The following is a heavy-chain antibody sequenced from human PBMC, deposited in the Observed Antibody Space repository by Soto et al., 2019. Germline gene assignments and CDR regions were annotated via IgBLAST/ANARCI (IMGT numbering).Heavy chain of an antibody. CDR3: AKDLGPGYYYDDY. D-gene: IGHD3-22*01. CDR2: ISGSGGST. CDR1: GFTFSSYA. V-gene: IGHV3-23*01. Sequence: EVQLLESGGGLVQPGGSLRLSCAASGFTFSSYAMSWVRRAPGKGLEWVSAISGSGGSTYYADSVKGRFTISRDNSKNTLYLQMNSLRAEDTAVYYCAKDLGPGYYYDDYWGQGTLVTVSS. J-gene: IGHJ4*02.